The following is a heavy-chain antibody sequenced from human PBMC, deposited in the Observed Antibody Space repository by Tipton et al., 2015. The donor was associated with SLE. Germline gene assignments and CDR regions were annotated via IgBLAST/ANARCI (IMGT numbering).Heavy chain of an antibody. J-gene: IGHJ4*02. V-gene: IGHV4-39*02. Sequence: TLSLTCTVSSGSMRSGSYSWAWIRQPPGKGLEWIGNIYYDGNTYYNPSLKSRFTISVDTPKNPFSRKLSSVTAADTATYYCASNYHDTPWYWGQGTLVTVSS. CDR2: IYYDGNT. CDR3: ASNYHDTPWY. D-gene: IGHD3-22*01. CDR1: SGSMRSGSYS.